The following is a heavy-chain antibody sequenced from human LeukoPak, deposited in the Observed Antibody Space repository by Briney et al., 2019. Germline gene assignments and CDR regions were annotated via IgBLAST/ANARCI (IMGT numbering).Heavy chain of an antibody. CDR1: GFTFSSYS. CDR3: ARDYSPYDAFDI. Sequence: GGSLRLSCAASGFTFSSYSMDWVRQAPGKGLEWVSYISSSSSTIYYADSVKGRFTISRDNAENSLYLQMNSLRAEDTAVYYCARDYSPYDAFDIWGQGTMVTVSS. D-gene: IGHD2-15*01. V-gene: IGHV3-48*01. CDR2: ISSSSSTI. J-gene: IGHJ3*02.